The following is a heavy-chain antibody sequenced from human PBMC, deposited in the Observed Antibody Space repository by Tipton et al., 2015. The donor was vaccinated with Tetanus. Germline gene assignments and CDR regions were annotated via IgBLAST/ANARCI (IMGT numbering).Heavy chain of an antibody. Sequence: LSLTCAASGFTFNTYAMSWVRQAPGKGLEWVAGIFGSGVSTNYADSMKGRFTISRDNSKNTVYLQMNNLRAEDTAVYYCAKDPASRGWFDPWGQGTLVSVSS. V-gene: IGHV3-23*01. CDR2: IFGSGVST. J-gene: IGHJ5*02. CDR1: GFTFNTYA. CDR3: AKDPASRGWFDP.